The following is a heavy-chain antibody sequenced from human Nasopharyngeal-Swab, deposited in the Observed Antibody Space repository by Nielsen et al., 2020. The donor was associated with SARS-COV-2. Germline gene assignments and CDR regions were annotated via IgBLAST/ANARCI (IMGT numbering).Heavy chain of an antibody. J-gene: IGHJ6*02. CDR2: ISNDGSNK. V-gene: IGHV3-30*18. CDR3: AKAQGIRYGLDV. Sequence: GESLKISCAASGFTFSTYAMHWVRQAPGKGLEWVTLISNDGSNKYHGDSVKGRFTISRDNSRNTLFLQMNSLRPEDTAVYYCAKAQGIRYGLDVWGHGTTVTVSS. CDR1: GFTFSTYA.